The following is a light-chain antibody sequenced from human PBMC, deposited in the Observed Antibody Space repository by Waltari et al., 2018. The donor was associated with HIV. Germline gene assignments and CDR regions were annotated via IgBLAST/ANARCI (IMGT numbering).Light chain of an antibody. CDR2: WAS. V-gene: IGKV4-1*01. J-gene: IGKJ2*01. CDR3: QQYYTTPYT. CDR1: QSLIYGPNYKNY. Sequence: DIVVTQSPDSLAESLGERATINCKSSQSLIYGPNYKNYLAWYQQKPGQPPKLLFFWASTRKSGVPDRFSGSGSGTDFTLTISGLQAEDVAVYHCQQYYTTPYTFGQGTKVDIK.